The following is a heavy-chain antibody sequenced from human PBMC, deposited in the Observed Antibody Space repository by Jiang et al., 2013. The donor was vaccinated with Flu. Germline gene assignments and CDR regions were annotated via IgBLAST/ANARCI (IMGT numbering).Heavy chain of an antibody. V-gene: IGHV1-69-2*01. CDR2: VDPEDGET. J-gene: IGHJ4*02. Sequence: VKKPGATVKISARFLDYTFTDYYMHWVQQAPGKGLEWMGLVDPEDGETIYAEKFQGRVTITADTSTDTAYMELSSLRSEDTAVYYCATSVAATWFDYWGQGTLVTVSS. CDR3: ATSVAATWFDY. CDR1: DYTFTDYY. D-gene: IGHD6-25*01.